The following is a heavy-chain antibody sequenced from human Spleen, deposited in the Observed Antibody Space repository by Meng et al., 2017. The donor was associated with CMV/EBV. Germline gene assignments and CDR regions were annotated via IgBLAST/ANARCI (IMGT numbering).Heavy chain of an antibody. CDR2: ISGTGYST. V-gene: IGHV3-23*01. CDR3: SRHFDYYYYGMDV. CDR1: GFTFSGYA. J-gene: IGHJ6*02. Sequence: GESLKISCAASGFTFSGYAMTWVRQAPGKGLEWVSGISGTGYSTYYEDSVKGRFTISRDNSKNMVYLQMNSLRAEDTAVYYCSRHFDYYYYGMDVWGQGTTVTVSS.